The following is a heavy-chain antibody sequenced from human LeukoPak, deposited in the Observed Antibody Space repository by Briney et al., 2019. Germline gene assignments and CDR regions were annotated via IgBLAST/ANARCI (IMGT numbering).Heavy chain of an antibody. V-gene: IGHV4-34*01. CDR2: INYIGSP. CDR1: GESFREYY. Sequence: PSETLSLTYAVYGESFREYYWSWLRQSPEKGLQWIGDINYIGSPSYNPSLKSRVTISVDTSKNQFSLKLSSVTAADTAVYYCAREDVVVVAAVFDYWGQGTLVTVSS. J-gene: IGHJ4*02. D-gene: IGHD2-15*01. CDR3: AREDVVVVAAVFDY.